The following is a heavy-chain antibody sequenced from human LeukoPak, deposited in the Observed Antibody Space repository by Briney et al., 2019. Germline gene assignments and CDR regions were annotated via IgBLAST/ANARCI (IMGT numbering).Heavy chain of an antibody. Sequence: GASVKVSCKASGYTFTNYYMHWVRQAPGQGLEWMGILNPSGGSTTYEQKFEGRVTMTRDTSTSTAYVELSSLRFEDTAVYYCVRSVPGATTPLWGQGTLVTVSS. CDR2: LNPSGGST. CDR1: GYTFTNYY. CDR3: VRSVPGATTPL. D-gene: IGHD1-26*01. J-gene: IGHJ4*02. V-gene: IGHV1-46*01.